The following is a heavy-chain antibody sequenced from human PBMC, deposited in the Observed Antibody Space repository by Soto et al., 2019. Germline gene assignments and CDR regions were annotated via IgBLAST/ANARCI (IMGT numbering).Heavy chain of an antibody. CDR3: ARAQNPIVVVTAIFDY. J-gene: IGHJ4*02. V-gene: IGHV4-31*03. D-gene: IGHD2-21*02. Sequence: SETLSLTCTVSGGSNSRGGYYWSWIRQHPGKGLEWIGYIYYSVSSYYNPLLKSRVPISVNTSKNLFALKLSSVTASVTAVYYCARAQNPIVVVTAIFDYWGQGTLVAVSS. CDR2: IYYSVSS. CDR1: GGSNSRGGYY.